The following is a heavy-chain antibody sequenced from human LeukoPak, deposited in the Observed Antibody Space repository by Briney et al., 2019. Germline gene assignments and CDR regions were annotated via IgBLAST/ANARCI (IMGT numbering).Heavy chain of an antibody. CDR1: GISFSSYW. Sequence: PGGSLRLSCVASGISFSSYWMAWVRQAPGKGLEWVANIKYDGTHKFYADSVKGRFTISRDNAKNSLFPEMNSLTADDTAVYFCASSHDI. CDR2: IKYDGTHK. J-gene: IGHJ3*02. CDR3: ASSHDI. V-gene: IGHV3-7*01.